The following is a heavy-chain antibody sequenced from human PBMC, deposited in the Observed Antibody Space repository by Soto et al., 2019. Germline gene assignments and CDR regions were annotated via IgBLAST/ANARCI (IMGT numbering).Heavy chain of an antibody. Sequence: QVQLQESGPGLVKPSETLSLTCTVSGGSISSYYWSWIRQPPGKGLEWIGYIYYSGSTNYNPSLKSRVTISVDTSKNQFSLKLSSVTAADTAVYYCAREGGAYYYYGMDVWGQGTTVTVSS. D-gene: IGHD1-26*01. V-gene: IGHV4-59*01. CDR1: GGSISSYY. J-gene: IGHJ6*02. CDR3: AREGGAYYYYGMDV. CDR2: IYYSGST.